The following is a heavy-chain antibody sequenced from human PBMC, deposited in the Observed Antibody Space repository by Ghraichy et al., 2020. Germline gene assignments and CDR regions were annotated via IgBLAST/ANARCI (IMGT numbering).Heavy chain of an antibody. CDR1: GFTFSSYS. Sequence: LSLTCAASGFTFSSYSMNWVLQAPGKGLEWVSTISRSSSTIFYEDSVKGRFTISRDNVKNSLFLQMNSLRDEDTAVYYCAVKRGWFGESLDAFDIWGQGTLVTVSS. J-gene: IGHJ3*02. CDR2: ISRSSSTI. D-gene: IGHD3-10*01. CDR3: AVKRGWFGESLDAFDI. V-gene: IGHV3-48*02.